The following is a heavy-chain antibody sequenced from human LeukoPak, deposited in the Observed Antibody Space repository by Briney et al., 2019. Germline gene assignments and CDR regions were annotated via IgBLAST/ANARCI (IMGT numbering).Heavy chain of an antibody. CDR1: GGSISSYY. Sequence: PSETLSLTCTVSGGSISSYYWSWIRQPPGKGLEWIGYIYYSGSTNYNPSLKSRGTISVDTSKNQFSLKLSSVTAADTAVYYCATSLDPDAFDIWGQGTMVTVSS. J-gene: IGHJ3*02. CDR3: ATSLDPDAFDI. CDR2: IYYSGST. D-gene: IGHD2-2*03. V-gene: IGHV4-59*08.